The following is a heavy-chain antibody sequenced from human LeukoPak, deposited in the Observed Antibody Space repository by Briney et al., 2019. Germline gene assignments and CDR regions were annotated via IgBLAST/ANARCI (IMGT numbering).Heavy chain of an antibody. CDR3: ARGRGGLLWFGEFNS. J-gene: IGHJ4*02. V-gene: IGHV3-74*01. CDR2: INSDGSST. D-gene: IGHD3-10*01. Sequence: GGSLRLPCEASEFIFSNYWMHWVRQAPGKGLVWVSRINSDGSSTTYADSVKGRFTISRDNADNSLYLQMNSLRAEDTAVYYCARGRGGLLWFGEFNSWGQGTPVTVSS. CDR1: EFIFSNYW.